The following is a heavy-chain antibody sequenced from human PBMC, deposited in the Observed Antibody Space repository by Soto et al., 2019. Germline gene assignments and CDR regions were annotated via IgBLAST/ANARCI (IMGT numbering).Heavy chain of an antibody. Sequence: GGALRTSFAASGLTFSIYAISWVRQAPGKGLEWVSAISGSGGSTYYADSVKGRFTISRDNSKNTLYLQMNSLRAEDTAVYYCAKSEFYDSSGYYIDYWGQGTLVTVSS. CDR2: ISGSGGST. J-gene: IGHJ4*02. CDR3: AKSEFYDSSGYYIDY. CDR1: GLTFSIYA. V-gene: IGHV3-23*01. D-gene: IGHD3-22*01.